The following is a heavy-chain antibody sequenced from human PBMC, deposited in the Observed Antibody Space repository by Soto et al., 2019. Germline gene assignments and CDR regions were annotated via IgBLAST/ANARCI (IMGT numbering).Heavy chain of an antibody. CDR2: MSSSSSTI. D-gene: IGHD3-3*01. CDR3: ARVIWSGHLTSDL. CDR1: GFTFSSNS. Sequence: EVQVVESGGGLVQPGGSLRLSCAASGFTFSSNSMNWVRQAPGKGLEWISYMSSSSSTIYADSVKGRVTISRDKAKNSLYLQMNSLRDEDTAVYYCARVIWSGHLTSDLWGQGTLVTVSS. J-gene: IGHJ4*02. V-gene: IGHV3-48*02.